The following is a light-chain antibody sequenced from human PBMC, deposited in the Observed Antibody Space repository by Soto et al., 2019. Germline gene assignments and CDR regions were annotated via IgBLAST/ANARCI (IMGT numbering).Light chain of an antibody. V-gene: IGKV1-17*01. Sequence: DIQLTQSPSSLSASVGDRVSFTCRASQGIRNDLAWFQQKAGKAPRRLIYGASSLQSGVPNRFSGSGSGTEFTLTIGSLQPEDFAVYYCLQYNEYPRTFGQGTKVEMK. CDR3: LQYNEYPRT. J-gene: IGKJ1*01. CDR1: QGIRND. CDR2: GAS.